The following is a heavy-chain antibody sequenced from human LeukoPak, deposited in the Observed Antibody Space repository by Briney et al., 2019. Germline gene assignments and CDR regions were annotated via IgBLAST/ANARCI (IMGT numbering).Heavy chain of an antibody. CDR3: ALSAGGSYPHNDAFDI. CDR1: GYTFTGYY. CDR2: IIPIFGTA. Sequence: SVKVSCKASGYTFTGYYMHWVRQAPGQGLEWMGGIIPIFGTANYAQKFQGRVTITADESTSTAYMELSSLRSEDTAVYYCALSAGGSYPHNDAFDIWGQGTMVTVSS. V-gene: IGHV1-69*13. D-gene: IGHD1-26*01. J-gene: IGHJ3*02.